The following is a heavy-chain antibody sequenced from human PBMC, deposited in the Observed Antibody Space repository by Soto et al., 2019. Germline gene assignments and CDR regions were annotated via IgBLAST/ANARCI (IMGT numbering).Heavy chain of an antibody. V-gene: IGHV3-11*01. CDR3: ARDLGYYASDGYFDY. CDR1: GFSFSDYY. J-gene: IGHJ4*02. D-gene: IGHD3-22*01. Sequence: GGSLRLSCAGSGFSFSDYYTSWIRQAPGKGLEWVSYISSSGDIIYYADSVKGRFTISRDNAKNSLYLQMNSLRAEDTAVYYCARDLGYYASDGYFDYWGQGTVVTVSS. CDR2: ISSSGDII.